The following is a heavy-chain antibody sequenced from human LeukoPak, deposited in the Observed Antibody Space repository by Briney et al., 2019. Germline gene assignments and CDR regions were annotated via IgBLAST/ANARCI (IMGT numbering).Heavy chain of an antibody. CDR3: ARDRGVAFDI. CDR2: IYYSGST. J-gene: IGHJ3*02. D-gene: IGHD1-14*01. V-gene: IGHV4-39*01. CDR1: GGSISSSSYY. Sequence: PSETLSLTCTVSGGSISSSSYYWGWIRQPPGKGLEWIGSIYYSGSTYYNPSLKSRVTISVDTSKNQFSLKLSSVTAADTAVYYCARDRGVAFDIWGQGTMVTVSS.